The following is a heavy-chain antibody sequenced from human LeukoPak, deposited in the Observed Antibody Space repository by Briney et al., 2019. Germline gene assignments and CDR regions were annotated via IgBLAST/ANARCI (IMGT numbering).Heavy chain of an antibody. V-gene: IGHV3-23*01. CDR3: ARGDYSSSWYSIDY. Sequence: GGSLRLSCAASGFTFSNYGMSWVRQAPGKGLEWVSSISGSGGSTYYADSVKGRFTISRDNAKNSLYLQMNSLRAEDTALYYCARGDYSSSWYSIDYWGQGTLVTVSS. CDR1: GFTFSNYG. CDR2: ISGSGGST. J-gene: IGHJ4*02. D-gene: IGHD6-13*01.